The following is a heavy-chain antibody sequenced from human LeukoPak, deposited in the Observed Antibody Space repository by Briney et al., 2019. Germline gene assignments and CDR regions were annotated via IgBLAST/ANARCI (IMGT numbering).Heavy chain of an antibody. CDR3: TREVGGGIDY. J-gene: IGHJ4*02. D-gene: IGHD1-26*01. V-gene: IGHV3-49*04. CDR1: GFTFGVYP. CDR2: IRSKAYGGTT. Sequence: GGSLRLSCTASGFTFGVYPMTWVRQAPGKGLEWVGFIRSKAYGGTTEYAASVKGRFTISRDDSKIIAYLKMNSLKTEDTAVYYCTREVGGGIDYWGQGTLVTVSS.